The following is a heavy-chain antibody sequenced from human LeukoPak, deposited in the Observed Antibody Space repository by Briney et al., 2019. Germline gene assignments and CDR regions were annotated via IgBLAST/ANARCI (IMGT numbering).Heavy chain of an antibody. Sequence: SGGSLRLSCAASGLTFSSYWMHWVRRAPGKGLVWVSRINTDGSSTNYADSVKGRFTISRDNSKNTLYLQMNSLRDEDTAVYYCAREFRVLPDIWGQGTMVTVSS. CDR3: AREFRVLPDI. J-gene: IGHJ3*02. CDR2: INTDGSST. CDR1: GLTFSSYW. V-gene: IGHV3-74*01. D-gene: IGHD2-8*02.